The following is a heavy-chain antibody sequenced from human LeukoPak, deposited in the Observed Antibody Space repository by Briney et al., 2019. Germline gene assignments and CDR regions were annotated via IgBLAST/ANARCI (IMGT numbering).Heavy chain of an antibody. CDR2: ISGSGGST. V-gene: IGHV3-23*01. CDR1: GFTFSSYA. CDR3: AKMQTMVKIGGNGY. Sequence: GGSLRLSCAASGFTFSSYAMSWVRQAPGKGLEWVSAISGSGGSTYYADSVKGRFTISRDNSKNTLYLQMNSLRAEDTAVYYCAKMQTMVKIGGNGYWGQGTLVTVSS. D-gene: IGHD3-10*01. J-gene: IGHJ4*02.